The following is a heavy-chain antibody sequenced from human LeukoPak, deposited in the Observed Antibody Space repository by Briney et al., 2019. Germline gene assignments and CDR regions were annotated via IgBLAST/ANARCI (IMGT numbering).Heavy chain of an antibody. V-gene: IGHV4-39*07. Sequence: SETLSLTCTVSGGSISSSSYYWGWIRQPPGKGLEWIGSIYYSGSTYYNPSLKSRVTISVDTSKNQFSLKLSSVTAADTAVYYCARGFLPDSSSCHFDPWGQGTLVTVSS. CDR3: ARGFLPDSSSCHFDP. CDR2: IYYSGST. D-gene: IGHD6-13*01. J-gene: IGHJ5*02. CDR1: GGSISSSSYY.